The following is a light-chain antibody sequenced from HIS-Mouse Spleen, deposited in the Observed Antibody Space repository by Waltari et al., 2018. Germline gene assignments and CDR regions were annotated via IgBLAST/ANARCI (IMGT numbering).Light chain of an antibody. CDR1: QSVLYSSNNKNY. CDR2: WAS. CDR3: QQYYSTPWT. Sequence: DIVMTQSPDSLAVSLGERATINCKSSQSVLYSSNNKNYLAWYQQKPGQPPKSLIYWASTRESGVPDRVSGSGSGTDFTLTISSLQAEDVAVYYCQQYYSTPWTFGQGTKVEIK. J-gene: IGKJ1*01. V-gene: IGKV4-1*01.